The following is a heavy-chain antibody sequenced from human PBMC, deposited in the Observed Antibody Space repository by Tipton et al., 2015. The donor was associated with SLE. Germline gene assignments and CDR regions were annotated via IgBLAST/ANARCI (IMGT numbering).Heavy chain of an antibody. CDR3: ARDRVVGAEGGGYSLDY. J-gene: IGHJ4*02. D-gene: IGHD1-26*01. V-gene: IGHV3-23*03. CDR2: TYRGGTT. CDR1: GFTFSSHA. Sequence: GSLRLSCAASGFTFSSHAMSWVRQAPGKGLEWVSVTYRGGTTYYVDSVRGRFTISRDDSKNTLYLQMDSLTAEDTAVYYCARDRVVGAEGGGYSLDYWGQGTLVTVSS.